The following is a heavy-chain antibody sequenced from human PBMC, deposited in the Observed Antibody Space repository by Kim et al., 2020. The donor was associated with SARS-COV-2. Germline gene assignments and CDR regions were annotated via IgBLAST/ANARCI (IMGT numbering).Heavy chain of an antibody. V-gene: IGHV4-4*09. J-gene: IGHJ2*01. CDR3: ARSSGYWYFDL. D-gene: IGHD6-19*01. Sequence: TKHNPSLMSRVTISVDTSKNQFSLRLSSVTAADTAVYYCARSSGYWYFDLWGRGTLVTVSS. CDR2: T.